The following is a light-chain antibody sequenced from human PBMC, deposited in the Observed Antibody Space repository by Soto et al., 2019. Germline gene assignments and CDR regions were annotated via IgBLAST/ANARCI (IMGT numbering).Light chain of an antibody. V-gene: IGKV1-39*01. CDR1: QSIDNC. CDR2: AAS. Sequence: DIQMTQSPSSLYASVGDRVSITCRASQSIDNCLNWFQQKPGKAPNLLIYAASSLQSGVPSRFSGSGSGTDFTLTISSLQPGDFVTYYCQQTYSTPWTFGQGTKVEIK. J-gene: IGKJ1*01. CDR3: QQTYSTPWT.